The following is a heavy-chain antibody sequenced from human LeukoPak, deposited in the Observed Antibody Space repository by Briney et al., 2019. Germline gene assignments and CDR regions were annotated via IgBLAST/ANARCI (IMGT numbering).Heavy chain of an antibody. CDR2: IYYSGST. J-gene: IGHJ6*02. Sequence: SQTLSLTCTVSGGSISSGDYYWSWIRQPPGKGLEWIGYIYYSGSTYYNPSLKSRVTISVDTSKNQFSLKLSSVTAADTAVYYCASSIAAAGWRYCYYGMDVWGQGTTVTVSS. CDR3: ASSIAAAGWRYCYYGMDV. D-gene: IGHD6-13*01. V-gene: IGHV4-30-4*01. CDR1: GGSISSGDYY.